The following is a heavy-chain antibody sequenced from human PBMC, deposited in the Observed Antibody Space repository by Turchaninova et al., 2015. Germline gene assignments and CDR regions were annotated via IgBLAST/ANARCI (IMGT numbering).Heavy chain of an antibody. CDR1: GFTFSSYA. V-gene: IGHV3-23*01. J-gene: IGHJ4*02. D-gene: IGHD5-24*01. Sequence: EVQLLESGGGLVQPGGSMRLSCAASGFTFSSYALSWVRPAPGKGLELFSAVSGGGGSTYYADSVKGRFTISRDNSKNTLSLQMNSLRAEDTAVYYCAKDGYNFWFFDYWGQGTLVTVSS. CDR2: VSGGGGST. CDR3: AKDGYNFWFFDY.